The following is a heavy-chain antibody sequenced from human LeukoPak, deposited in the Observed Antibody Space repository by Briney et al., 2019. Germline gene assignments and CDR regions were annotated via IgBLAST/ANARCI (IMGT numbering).Heavy chain of an antibody. CDR3: AREKASGDLDY. J-gene: IGHJ4*02. CDR2: IIPIFGTA. CDR1: GGTFSSYA. D-gene: IGHD3-10*01. Sequence: ASVKVSCKASGGTFSSYAISWVRQAPGQGLEWMGGIIPIFGTANYAQKFQGRVTITADESTSTAYMGLSSLRSEDTAVYYCAREKASGDLDYWGQGTLVTVSS. V-gene: IGHV1-69*13.